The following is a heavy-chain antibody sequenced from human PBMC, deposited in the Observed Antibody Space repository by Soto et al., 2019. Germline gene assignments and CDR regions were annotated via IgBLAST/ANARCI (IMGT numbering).Heavy chain of an antibody. CDR1: EFTFGSYS. Sequence: GXSQRLSCAASEFTFGSYSMNWVRQAPGNGLEWVSSIXSSSSXLYYPDYVKGXXTISRANXXNSLYLHMHSLRHDDTAVYYCARGRGSVTTFDYWGQGTLVTVSS. CDR2: IXSSSSXL. V-gene: IGHV3-48*02. D-gene: IGHD4-17*01. CDR3: ARGRGSVTTFDY. J-gene: IGHJ4*02.